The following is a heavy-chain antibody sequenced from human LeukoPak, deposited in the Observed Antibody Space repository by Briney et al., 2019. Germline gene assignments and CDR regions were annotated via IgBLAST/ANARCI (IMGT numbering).Heavy chain of an antibody. D-gene: IGHD3-22*01. Sequence: SETLSLTCTVSGGSISSHYWSWIRQPSGKGLEWIGYIYYSGSTNYNPSLKSRVTISVDTSKNQFSLKLSSVTAADTAVYYCASYPYYYDSSGYPDAFDIWGQGTMVTVSS. CDR1: GGSISSHY. V-gene: IGHV4-59*11. CDR3: ASYPYYYDSSGYPDAFDI. CDR2: IYYSGST. J-gene: IGHJ3*02.